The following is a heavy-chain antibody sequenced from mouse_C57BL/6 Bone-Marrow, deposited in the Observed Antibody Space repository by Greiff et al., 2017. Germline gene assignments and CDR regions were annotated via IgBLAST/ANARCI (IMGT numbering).Heavy chain of an antibody. J-gene: IGHJ3*01. Sequence: QVQLQQPGTELVKPGASVKLSCKASGYTFTSYWMHWVKQRPGQGLEWLGNINPSNGGTNYNAKFQSKDTLTVDKSSSTAYMQLSSLTSEDSAVYYCARPLSYYYGSSGGFAYGGQGTLVTVSA. CDR1: GYTFTSYW. CDR3: ARPLSYYYGSSGGFAY. D-gene: IGHD1-1*01. V-gene: IGHV1-53*01. CDR2: INPSNGGT.